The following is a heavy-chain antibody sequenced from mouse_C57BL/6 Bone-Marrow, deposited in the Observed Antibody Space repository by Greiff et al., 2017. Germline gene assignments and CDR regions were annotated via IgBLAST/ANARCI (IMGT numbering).Heavy chain of an antibody. Sequence: EVQVVESGEGLVKPGGSLKLSCAASGFTFSSYAMSWVRQTPEKRLEWVAYISSGGDYIYYADTVKGRFTISRDNARNTLYMQMSSLKSEDTAMYYCTRARYYDYDGAWFAYWGQGTLVTVSA. V-gene: IGHV5-9-1*02. CDR1: GFTFSSYA. CDR2: ISSGGDYI. D-gene: IGHD2-4*01. CDR3: TRARYYDYDGAWFAY. J-gene: IGHJ3*01.